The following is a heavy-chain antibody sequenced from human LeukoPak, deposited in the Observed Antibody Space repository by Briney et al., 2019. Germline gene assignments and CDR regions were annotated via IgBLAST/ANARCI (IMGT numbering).Heavy chain of an antibody. V-gene: IGHV4-34*01. CDR3: ARRPIPTIFGVVVERVFDY. Sequence: SETLSLTCAVYGGSFSGYYWSWILQPPGKGLEWIVEINHSGSTNYNPSLKSRVTISVDTSKNQFSLKLSSVTAADTAVYYCARRPIPTIFGVVVERVFDYWGQGTLVTVSS. CDR1: GGSFSGYY. J-gene: IGHJ4*02. CDR2: INHSGST. D-gene: IGHD3-3*01.